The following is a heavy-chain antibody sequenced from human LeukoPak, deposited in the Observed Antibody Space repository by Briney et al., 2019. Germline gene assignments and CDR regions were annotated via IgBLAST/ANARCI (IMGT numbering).Heavy chain of an antibody. CDR3: AKLPHSIYEKYFQH. D-gene: IGHD5/OR15-5a*01. V-gene: IGHV3-23*01. Sequence: SGGSLRLSCAASGFTFSSYAMSWVRQAPGKGLEWVSAISGSGGSAYYADSVKGRFTISRVNSKNTLYLQMNSLRAEDTAVYYCAKLPHSIYEKYFQHWGQGTLVTVSS. CDR2: ISGSGGSA. J-gene: IGHJ1*01. CDR1: GFTFSSYA.